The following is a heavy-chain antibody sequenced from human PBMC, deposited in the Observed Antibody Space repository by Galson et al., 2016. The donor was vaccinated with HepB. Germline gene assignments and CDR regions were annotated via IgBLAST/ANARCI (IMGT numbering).Heavy chain of an antibody. CDR2: ISGRGGST. Sequence: SLRLSCAASGFTFSSYAVSWVRQAPGKGLEWVSAISGRGGSTYYADSVKGRFTISRDHSKNTVYLQMNSLSAGDTAVYYCAKAGDYSYDYYSMDVWGQGTTVTVSS. CDR1: GFTFSSYA. CDR3: AKAGDYSYDYYSMDV. D-gene: IGHD4-17*01. V-gene: IGHV3-23*01. J-gene: IGHJ6*02.